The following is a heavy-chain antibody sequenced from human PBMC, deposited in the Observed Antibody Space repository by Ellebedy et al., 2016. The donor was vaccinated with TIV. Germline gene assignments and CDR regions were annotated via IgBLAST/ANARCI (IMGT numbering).Heavy chain of an antibody. J-gene: IGHJ4*02. D-gene: IGHD1-1*01. V-gene: IGHV5-51*01. CDR1: GYRFSDYW. CDR3: ARVQWWLSYYFDS. CDR2: IFPRDSET. Sequence: GESLKISCKGSGYRFSDYWIGWVRQLPGKGLEWMVKIFPRDSETIYSPSFQGQVTISADQSVTTAHLQWNSLKASDTAIYYCARVQWWLSYYFDSWGQGTLVTVSS.